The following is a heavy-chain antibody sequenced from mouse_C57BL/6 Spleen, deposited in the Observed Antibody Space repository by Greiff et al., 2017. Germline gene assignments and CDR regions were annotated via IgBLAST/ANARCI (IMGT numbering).Heavy chain of an antibody. Sequence: VQLQQSDAELVKPGASVKISCKVSGSTFTDHTIHWMKPRPEPGLEWIGYIYPRDGSTKYNVKFKGKATLTADKSSSTAYLQLNSLTSEDAAVDYCARRGYDDYYLDYGGQGTTRTVSS. D-gene: IGHD2-3*01. CDR1: GSTFTDHT. CDR3: ARRGYDDYYLDY. J-gene: IGHJ2*01. V-gene: IGHV1-78*01. CDR2: IYPRDGST.